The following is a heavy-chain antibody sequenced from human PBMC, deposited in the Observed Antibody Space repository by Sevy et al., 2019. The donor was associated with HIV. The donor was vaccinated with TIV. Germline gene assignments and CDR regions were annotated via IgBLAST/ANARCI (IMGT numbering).Heavy chain of an antibody. Sequence: SDTLSLTCTVSGGSVSSGSYYWSWIRQPPGKGLEWIGYIYYSGSTNYNPSLKSRVTISVDTSKNQFSLKLSSVTAADTAVYYCARALGGSYHFDYWGQGTLVTVSS. CDR3: ARALGGSYHFDY. CDR1: GGSVSSGSYY. J-gene: IGHJ4*02. D-gene: IGHD1-26*01. V-gene: IGHV4-61*01. CDR2: IYYSGST.